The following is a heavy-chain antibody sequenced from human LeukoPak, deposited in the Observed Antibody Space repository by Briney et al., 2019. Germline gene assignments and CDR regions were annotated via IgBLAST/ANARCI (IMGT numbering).Heavy chain of an antibody. Sequence: ASVKVSCKASGYXFTTYSIHWVRQAPGHGLEWMGGINPNSGGTNYAQKFQGRVTMTRDTSITTAYMELSRLRSDDTAVYYCARGQPPHAFDIWGQGTMVTVSS. V-gene: IGHV1-2*02. CDR2: INPNSGGT. CDR3: ARGQPPHAFDI. J-gene: IGHJ3*02. CDR1: GYXFTTYS.